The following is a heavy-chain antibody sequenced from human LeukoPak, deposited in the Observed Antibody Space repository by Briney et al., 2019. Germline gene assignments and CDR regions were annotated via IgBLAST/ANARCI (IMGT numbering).Heavy chain of an antibody. Sequence: GGSLRLSCEASGFTFSDYWMTWVRQAPGKGLEWLSYISVSGSTTYYADSVRGRFTISRDNSQSSLYLQMNSLRTEDTAVYYCAKRRDYFDHWGQGALVTVSS. CDR3: AKRRDYFDH. J-gene: IGHJ4*02. V-gene: IGHV3-11*01. CDR2: ISVSGSTT. CDR1: GFTFSDYW.